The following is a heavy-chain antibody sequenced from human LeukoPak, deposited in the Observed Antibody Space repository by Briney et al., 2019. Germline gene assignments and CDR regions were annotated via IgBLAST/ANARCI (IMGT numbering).Heavy chain of an antibody. CDR1: GFTFSAYW. V-gene: IGHV3-7*01. CDR3: ARVGKSGWDFDH. Sequence: GGSLRLSCAASGFTFSAYWMTWVRQAPGKGLEWVANINEAGSLKYYVDSVKGWFTISRDNTKNSLSLQMNSLRVDDTAVYYCARVGKSGWDFDHWGQGTLVTVSS. CDR2: INEAGSLK. J-gene: IGHJ4*02. D-gene: IGHD6-19*01.